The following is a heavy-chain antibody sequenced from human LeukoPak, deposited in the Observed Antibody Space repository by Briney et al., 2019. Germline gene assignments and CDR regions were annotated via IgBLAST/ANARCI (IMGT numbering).Heavy chain of an antibody. CDR1: GGTFSSYT. V-gene: IGHV1-69*02. Sequence: SVKVSCKASGGTFSSYTISWVRQAPGQGLEWMGRIITILGIANYAQKFQGRVTITADKSTSTAYMELSSLRSEDTAVYYCARGYGGGIDFWSGYRQNYFDYWGQGTLVTVSS. J-gene: IGHJ4*02. CDR3: ARGYGGGIDFWSGYRQNYFDY. D-gene: IGHD3-3*01. CDR2: IITILGIA.